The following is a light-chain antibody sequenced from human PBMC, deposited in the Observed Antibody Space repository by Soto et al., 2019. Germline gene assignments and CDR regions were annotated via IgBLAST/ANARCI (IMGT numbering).Light chain of an antibody. J-gene: IGKJ2*01. V-gene: IGKV1-12*01. CDR2: AAS. CDR1: QGVSNW. Sequence: DIQMTQSPSSVSASVGDRVTITCRARQGVSNWLAWYQQKPGKAPKLLIYAASTLRRGVPSRFRGSGSGTDFTFTISSLQPEDCATYYWQQANSFPYTFGQGTKVDIK. CDR3: QQANSFPYT.